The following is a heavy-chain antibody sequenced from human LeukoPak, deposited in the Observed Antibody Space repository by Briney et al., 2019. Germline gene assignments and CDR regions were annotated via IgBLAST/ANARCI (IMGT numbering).Heavy chain of an antibody. J-gene: IGHJ4*02. CDR3: ARTYDSGGYYDY. CDR2: INPSGGST. Sequence: ASVTVSCKASGYTFTIYYMHWVRQAPGQGLEWMGIINPSGGSTSYAQKFQGRVTMTRDTSTSTVYMELSSLRSEDTAVYYCARTYDSGGYYDYWGQGTLVTVSS. CDR1: GYTFTIYY. V-gene: IGHV1-46*01. D-gene: IGHD3-22*01.